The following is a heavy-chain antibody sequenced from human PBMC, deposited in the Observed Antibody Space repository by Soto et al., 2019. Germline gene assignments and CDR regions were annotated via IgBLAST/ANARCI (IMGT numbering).Heavy chain of an antibody. D-gene: IGHD3-3*01. V-gene: IGHV1-69*02. J-gene: IGHJ4*02. CDR2: IIPILGIA. CDR3: ARRASGYYDY. Sequence: SVKVSCKASGGTFSSYTISWVRQAPGQGLEWMGRIIPILGIANYAQKFQGRVTITADTSTSTAYMELRSLRSDDTAVYYCARRASGYYDYWGQGTLVTVSS. CDR1: GGTFSSYT.